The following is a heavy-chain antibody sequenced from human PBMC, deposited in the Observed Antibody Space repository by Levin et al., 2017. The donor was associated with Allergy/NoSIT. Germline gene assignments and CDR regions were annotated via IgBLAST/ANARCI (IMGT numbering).Heavy chain of an antibody. J-gene: IGHJ2*01. CDR2: ISSSSTYT. D-gene: IGHD7-27*01. V-gene: IGHV3-11*03. Sequence: AGGSLRLSCAASGFTISDNYMTWIRQAPGTGLEWLSYISSSSTYTDYADSVRGRFTISRDNAKNSLYLQMNSLRVDDTAVYYCARRPLGTSYWYFDLWGRGTLVTVSS. CDR1: GFTISDNY. CDR3: ARRPLGTSYWYFDL.